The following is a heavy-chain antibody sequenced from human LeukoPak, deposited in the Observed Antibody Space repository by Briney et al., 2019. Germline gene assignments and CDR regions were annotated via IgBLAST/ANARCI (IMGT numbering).Heavy chain of an antibody. J-gene: IGHJ5*02. V-gene: IGHV4-34*01. CDR3: AREGPQRGARRDFWSGSRLRFDP. CDR2: INHSGST. CDR1: GGSFSGYY. Sequence: NPSETLSLTCAVYGGSFSGYYWSWIRQPPGKGLEWIGEINHSGSTNYNPSLKSRVTISVDTSKNQFSLKLSSVTAADTAVYYCAREGPQRGARRDFWSGSRLRFDPWGRGTLVTVSS. D-gene: IGHD3-3*01.